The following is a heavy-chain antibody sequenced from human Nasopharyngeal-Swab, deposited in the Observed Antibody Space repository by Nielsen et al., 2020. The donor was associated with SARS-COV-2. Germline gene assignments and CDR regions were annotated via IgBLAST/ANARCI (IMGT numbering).Heavy chain of an antibody. Sequence: WIRQPPGKGLEWIGYIYYSGSTYYNPSLKSRVTISVDTSKNQFSLKLSSVTAADTAVYYCARDHYDSSGYYGGFDPWGQGTLVTVSS. CDR3: ARDHYDSSGYYGGFDP. J-gene: IGHJ5*02. D-gene: IGHD3-22*01. CDR2: IYYSGST. V-gene: IGHV4-30-4*01.